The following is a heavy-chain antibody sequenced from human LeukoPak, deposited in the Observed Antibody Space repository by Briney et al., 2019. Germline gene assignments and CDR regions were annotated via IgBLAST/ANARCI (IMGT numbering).Heavy chain of an antibody. V-gene: IGHV4-59*08. Sequence: SETLSLTCTVSGGSISSYYWSWIRQPPGKGLEWIGYIYYSGSTNYNPSLKSRVTISVDTSKNQFSLKLSSVTTADTAVYYCAGSQQQLAPRPDLYYYYYGMDVWGQGTTVTVSS. CDR3: AGSQQQLAPRPDLYYYYYGMDV. J-gene: IGHJ6*02. CDR1: GGSISSYY. CDR2: IYYSGST. D-gene: IGHD6-13*01.